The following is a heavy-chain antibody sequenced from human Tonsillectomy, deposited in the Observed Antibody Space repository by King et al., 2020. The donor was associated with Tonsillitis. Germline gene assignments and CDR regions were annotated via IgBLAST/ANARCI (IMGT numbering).Heavy chain of an antibody. CDR2: IDWDDDK. J-gene: IGHJ4*02. V-gene: IGHV2-70*11. CDR3: ARIRAGASSSSTYYFDY. CDR1: GFSLSTSGMC. Sequence: VTLKESGPALVKPTQTLTLTCTFSGFSLSTSGMCVSWIRQPPGKALEWLARIDWDDDKYYSTSLKTRLTISKGTSKNQVVLTMTNMDHVDTATYYCARIRAGASSSSTYYFDYWGQGTLVTVSS. D-gene: IGHD6-6*01.